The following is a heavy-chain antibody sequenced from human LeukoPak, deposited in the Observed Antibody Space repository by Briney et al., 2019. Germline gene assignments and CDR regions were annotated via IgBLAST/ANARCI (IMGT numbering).Heavy chain of an antibody. Sequence: ASVKVSCKTSGYTFTNYYMHWVRQAPGQGLEWMGIINPGGGATSYAQKFQGRVTTTRDTSTSTVYMELSSLRSEDTAVYYCARDMGPPGDCSSSTCYAPYGMDVWAKGPRSPSP. J-gene: IGHJ6*02. CDR3: ARDMGPPGDCSSSTCYAPYGMDV. D-gene: IGHD2-2*01. V-gene: IGHV1-46*01. CDR1: GYTFTNYY. CDR2: INPGGGAT.